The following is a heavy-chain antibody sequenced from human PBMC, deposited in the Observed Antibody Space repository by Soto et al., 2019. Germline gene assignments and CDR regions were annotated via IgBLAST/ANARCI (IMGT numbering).Heavy chain of an antibody. CDR3: AKIDYGDYVPIDY. J-gene: IGHJ4*02. CDR2: IKEDGSAT. V-gene: IGHV3-7*05. D-gene: IGHD4-17*01. CDR1: GFTFSRHW. Sequence: EVQLVESGGGLVQPGGSLRVFCAASGFTFSRHWMSWVRQAPGKGLESVANIKEDGSATYYMDSVRGRFTIARDNARNSMYLQMNSLRAEDTAVYYCAKIDYGDYVPIDYWGQGTLVTVSS.